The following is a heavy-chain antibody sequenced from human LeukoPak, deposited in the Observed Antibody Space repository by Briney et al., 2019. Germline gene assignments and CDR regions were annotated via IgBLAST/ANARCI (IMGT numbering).Heavy chain of an antibody. CDR3: ARAHIAVAAQPFDY. Sequence: GASVKVSCKASGYTFTAYYMHWIRQAPGQGLEWMGRIIPILGIANYAQKFQGRVTITADKSTSTAYMELSSLRSEDTAVYYCARAHIAVAAQPFDYWGQGTLVTVSS. J-gene: IGHJ4*02. V-gene: IGHV1-69*04. D-gene: IGHD6-19*01. CDR1: GYTFTAYY. CDR2: IIPILGIA.